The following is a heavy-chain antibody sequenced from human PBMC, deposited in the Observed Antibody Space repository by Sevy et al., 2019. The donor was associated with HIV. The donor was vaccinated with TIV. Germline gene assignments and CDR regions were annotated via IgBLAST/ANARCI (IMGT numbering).Heavy chain of an antibody. V-gene: IGHV4-34*01. CDR2: INHSGCT. J-gene: IGHJ3*02. CDR3: ARHCTGSSCSHAFDI. Sequence: SETLSLTCAVYGGSFSGYYWSWIRQPPGKGLEWIGEINHSGCTNYNPSLKSRVTISVDTSKNQISLKVNSVTAADTAVFYCARHCTGSSCSHAFDIWGQGTRVTVSS. D-gene: IGHD2-15*01. CDR1: GGSFSGYY.